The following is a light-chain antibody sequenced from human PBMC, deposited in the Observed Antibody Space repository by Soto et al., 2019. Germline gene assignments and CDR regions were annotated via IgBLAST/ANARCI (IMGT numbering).Light chain of an antibody. CDR1: QSLSFN. CDR3: QQYYRWPQT. J-gene: IGKJ1*01. V-gene: IGKV3-15*01. Sequence: EIVMTQSPATLSVPPGARAILSCRASQSLSFNLAWYQQKPGQAPRLLIYAASTRATGIPARFSGSGSGTEFTLTISSLQSEDFAVYYCQQYYRWPQTFGQGTKVDIK. CDR2: AAS.